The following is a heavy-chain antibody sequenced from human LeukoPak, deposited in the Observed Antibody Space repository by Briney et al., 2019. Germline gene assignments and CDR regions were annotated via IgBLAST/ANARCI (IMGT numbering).Heavy chain of an antibody. CDR3: ARVGTVGYCGSTSCYMRWFDL. D-gene: IGHD2-2*01. V-gene: IGHV4-39*07. CDR1: GGSIRSSSYF. J-gene: IGHJ5*02. CDR2: IYYSGST. Sequence: SETLSLTCTVSGGSIRSSSYFWGWIRQPPGKGLEWIGSIYYSGSTYYNPSLKSRVTISVDTSRNQLSLKLSSVTAADTAVYYCARVGTVGYCGSTSCYMRWFDLWGQGTLVTVSS.